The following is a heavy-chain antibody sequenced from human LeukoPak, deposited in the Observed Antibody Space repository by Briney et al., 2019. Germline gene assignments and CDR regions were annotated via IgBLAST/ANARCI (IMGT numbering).Heavy chain of an antibody. V-gene: IGHV3-74*01. CDR3: AREVPMIAVAGSAWFDP. Sequence: GGSLRLSCAASGFTFSSYWMHWVRQAPGKGLVWVSRINSDGSSTSYADSVKGRFTISRDNAKNTLYLQMNSLRAEDTAVYYCAREVPMIAVAGSAWFDPWSQGTLVTVSS. J-gene: IGHJ5*02. CDR2: INSDGSST. D-gene: IGHD6-19*01. CDR1: GFTFSSYW.